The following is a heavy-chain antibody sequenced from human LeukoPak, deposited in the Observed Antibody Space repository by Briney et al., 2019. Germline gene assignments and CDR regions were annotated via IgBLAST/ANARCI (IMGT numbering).Heavy chain of an antibody. CDR1: GFTFSRYG. V-gene: IGHV3-33*01. CDR3: ARDLRLGYYDSSFPDY. Sequence: GGSLRLSCAASGFTFSRYGMHWVRQGPGKGLEWVAVIWYDGSKKYYADSVKGRFTISRDNSKNTLHLQMNSLRAEDTAVYYCARDLRLGYYDSSFPDYWGQGTLVTVSS. CDR2: IWYDGSKK. D-gene: IGHD3-22*01. J-gene: IGHJ4*02.